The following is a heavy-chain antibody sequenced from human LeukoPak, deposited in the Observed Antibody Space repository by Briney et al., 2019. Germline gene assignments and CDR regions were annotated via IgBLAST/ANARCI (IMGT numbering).Heavy chain of an antibody. CDR1: GYTFTSYA. Sequence: ASVKVSCKASGYTFTSYAMHWVRQAPGQRLEWMGWINAGNGNTKYSQEFQGRVTMTRDTSISTAYMELSRLRSDDTAVYYCARADSSITIFGVVHTFDPWGQGTLVTVSS. V-gene: IGHV1-3*01. D-gene: IGHD3-3*01. J-gene: IGHJ5*02. CDR2: INAGNGNT. CDR3: ARADSSITIFGVVHTFDP.